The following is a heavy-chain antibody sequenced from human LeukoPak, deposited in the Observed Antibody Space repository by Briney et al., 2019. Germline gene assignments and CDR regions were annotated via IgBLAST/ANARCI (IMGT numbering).Heavy chain of an antibody. CDR2: IIPIFGTA. D-gene: IGHD3-10*01. V-gene: IGHV1-69*13. CDR1: GGTFSSYA. CDR3: AGGEGYYYGSGSYYLYGMDV. J-gene: IGHJ6*02. Sequence: ASVKVSCKASGGTFSSYAISWVRQAPGQGLEWMGGIIPIFGTANYAQKFQGRVTITADESTSTAYMELSSLRSKDTAVYYCAGGEGYYYGSGSYYLYGMDVWGQGTTVTVSS.